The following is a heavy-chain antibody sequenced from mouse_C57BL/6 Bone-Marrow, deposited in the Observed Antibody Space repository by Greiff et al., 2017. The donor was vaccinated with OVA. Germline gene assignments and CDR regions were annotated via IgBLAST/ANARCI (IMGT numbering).Heavy chain of an antibody. V-gene: IGHV1-55*01. J-gene: IGHJ3*01. CDR3: ARSGATWDRAY. D-gene: IGHD3-1*01. Sequence: QVQLQQPGAELVKPGASVKMSCKASGYTFTSYWITWVKQRPGQGLEWIGYIYPGSGSTNYNEKFKSKATLTVDTSSSTAYMQLSSLTSEDSAVYYCARSGATWDRAYWGQGTLVTVSA. CDR1: GYTFTSYW. CDR2: IYPGSGST.